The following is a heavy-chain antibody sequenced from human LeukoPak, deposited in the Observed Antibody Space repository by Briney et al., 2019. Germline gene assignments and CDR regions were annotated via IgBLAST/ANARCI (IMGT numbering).Heavy chain of an antibody. J-gene: IGHJ4*02. CDR1: GFTFSSYA. CDR3: AKVRSSSWARAFDY. Sequence: GGSLRLPCAASGFTFSSYAMSWVRQAPGKGLEWVSAISGSGGSTYYADSVKGRFTISRDNSKNTLYLQMNSLRAEDTAVYYCAKVRSSSWARAFDYWGQGTLVTVSS. CDR2: ISGSGGST. V-gene: IGHV3-23*01. D-gene: IGHD6-13*01.